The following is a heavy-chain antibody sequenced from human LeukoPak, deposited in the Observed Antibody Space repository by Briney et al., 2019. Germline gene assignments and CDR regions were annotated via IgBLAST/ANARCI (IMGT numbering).Heavy chain of an antibody. Sequence: GGSLRLSCAASGFIFSSYSMSWVRQAPGMGPEWVSVITGSGGNTYYADSVKGRFTISKDNSKNTVYLQMSSLRVDDTAVYYCAKAASSSWPSYYYGMDVWGQGTTVTVSS. CDR3: AKAASSSWPSYYYGMDV. V-gene: IGHV3-23*01. J-gene: IGHJ6*02. CDR2: ITGSGGNT. CDR1: GFIFSSYS. D-gene: IGHD6-13*01.